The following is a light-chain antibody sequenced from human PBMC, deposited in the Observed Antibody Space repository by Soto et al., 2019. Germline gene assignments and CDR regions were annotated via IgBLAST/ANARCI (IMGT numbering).Light chain of an antibody. CDR2: EVS. CDR1: SSDVGGYNY. CDR3: SSYAGSKNLL. J-gene: IGLJ3*02. Sequence: QSALTQPHSASGSPGQSVTISCTGTSSDVGGYNYVSWYQQHPGKAPKLLIFEVSERPSGVPDRFSGSKSGNAASLTVSGLQAEDEADYYCSSYAGSKNLLFGGGTKVTVL. V-gene: IGLV2-8*01.